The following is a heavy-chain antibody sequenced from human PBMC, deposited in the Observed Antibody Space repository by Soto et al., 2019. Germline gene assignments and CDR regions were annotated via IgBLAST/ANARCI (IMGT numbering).Heavy chain of an antibody. J-gene: IGHJ6*03. CDR2: ISGSGGST. D-gene: IGHD3-3*01. V-gene: IGHV3-23*01. CDR3: AGSALLEWLPGGYYYYYMDV. CDR1: GFTFSIYD. Sequence: EVQLLESGGGLVQPGGSLRLSCAASGFTFSIYDMSWVRQAAGKGLEWVSAISGSGGSTYYADSVKGRFTISRDNSKNTVYLKMNSLRAEDTAVYHCAGSALLEWLPGGYYYYYMDVWGKGTTVTVSS.